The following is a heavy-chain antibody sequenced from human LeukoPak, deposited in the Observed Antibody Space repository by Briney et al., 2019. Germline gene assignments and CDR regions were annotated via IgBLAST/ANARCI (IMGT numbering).Heavy chain of an antibody. CDR3: ARASSGWYRDFDY. J-gene: IGHJ4*02. Sequence: ASVKASCKASGYTFTGYYMHWVRQAPGQGLEWMGRINPNSGGTNYAQKFQGRVTMTRDTSISTAYMELSRLRSDDTAVYYCARASSGWYRDFDYWGQGTLVTVSS. CDR1: GYTFTGYY. V-gene: IGHV1-2*06. D-gene: IGHD6-19*01. CDR2: INPNSGGT.